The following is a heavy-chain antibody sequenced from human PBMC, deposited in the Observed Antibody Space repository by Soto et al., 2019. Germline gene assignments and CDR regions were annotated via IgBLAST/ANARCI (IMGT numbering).Heavy chain of an antibody. CDR3: ARDRFWSGYRPYPDFDY. Sequence: GASVKVSCEASGYTFTSYYMHWVRQAPGQGLEWMGIINPSGGSTSYAQKFQGRVTMTRDTSTSTVYMELSSLRSEDTAVYYCARDRFWSGYRPYPDFDYWGQGTLVTVSS. V-gene: IGHV1-46*01. CDR1: GYTFTSYY. D-gene: IGHD3-3*01. J-gene: IGHJ4*02. CDR2: INPSGGST.